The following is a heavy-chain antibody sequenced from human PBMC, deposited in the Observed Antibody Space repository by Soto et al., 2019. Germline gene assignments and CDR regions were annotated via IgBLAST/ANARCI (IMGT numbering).Heavy chain of an antibody. CDR2: IYYSGST. D-gene: IGHD3-10*01. Sequence: QVQLQESGPGLVKPSETLSLTCSVSGGSVSSGGYYWSWIRQPPGKGLEWIGCIYYSGSTDYNPPPKSRVTMSLDKSKNQFSLKLNSVTAADTAVYFCARAGSYRYFDYWGQGTLVTVSS. V-gene: IGHV4-61*08. J-gene: IGHJ4*02. CDR1: GGSVSSGGYY. CDR3: ARAGSYRYFDY.